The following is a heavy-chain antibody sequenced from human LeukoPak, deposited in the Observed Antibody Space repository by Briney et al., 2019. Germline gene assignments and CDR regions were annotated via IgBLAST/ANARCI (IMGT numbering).Heavy chain of an antibody. CDR1: GYTFTSYD. D-gene: IGHD5-24*01. V-gene: IGHV1-69*06. Sequence: SVKVSCKASGYTFTSYDINWVRQAPGQGLEWMGGIIPIFGTANYAQKFQGRVTITADKSTSTAYMELSSLRSEDTAVYYCAGDMGRWKYYFDYWGQGTLVTVSS. CDR2: IIPIFGTA. CDR3: AGDMGRWKYYFDY. J-gene: IGHJ4*02.